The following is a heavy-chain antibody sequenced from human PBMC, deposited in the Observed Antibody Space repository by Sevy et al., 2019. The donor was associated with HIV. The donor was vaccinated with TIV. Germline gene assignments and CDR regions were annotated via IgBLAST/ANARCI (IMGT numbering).Heavy chain of an antibody. V-gene: IGHV4-59*01. D-gene: IGHD2-21*02. CDR3: ARLTVSVTETLYGLDV. CDR2: IYYSGST. Sequence: SETLSLTCTVSGGSISSYYWSWIRQPPGKGLEWIGYIYYSGSTNYNPSLKSRVTISVDTSKNQFSLKLSSVTAADTAVYNYARLTVSVTETLYGLDVWGQGTTVTVSS. CDR1: GGSISSYY. J-gene: IGHJ6*02.